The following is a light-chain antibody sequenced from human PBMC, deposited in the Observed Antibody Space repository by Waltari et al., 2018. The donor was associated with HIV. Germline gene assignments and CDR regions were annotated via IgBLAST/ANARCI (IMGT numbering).Light chain of an antibody. CDR3: SSYTSSSTPM. CDR2: DVS. V-gene: IGLV2-14*03. Sequence: QSALTQPASVSGSPGQSITISCTGTSSDGGGYHYVSWYQHHPGKAPKLMIYDVSNRPSGVSNRFSGSKSGNTASLTISGLQAEDEADYYCSSYTSSSTPMFGGGTKLTVL. CDR1: SSDGGGYHY. J-gene: IGLJ3*02.